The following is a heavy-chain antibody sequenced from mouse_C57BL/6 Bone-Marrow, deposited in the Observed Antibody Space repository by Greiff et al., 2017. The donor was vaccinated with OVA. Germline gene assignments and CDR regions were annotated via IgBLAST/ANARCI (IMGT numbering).Heavy chain of an antibody. D-gene: IGHD1-1*01. V-gene: IGHV1-42*01. CDR1: GYSFTGYY. CDR2: INPSTGGT. CDR3: ARRHYYGSRGDYFDY. Sequence: EVKVVESGPELVKPGASVKISCKASGYSFTGYYMNWVKQSPEKSLEWIGEINPSTGGTTYNQKFKAKATLTVDKSSSTAYMQLKSLTSEDSAVYYCARRHYYGSRGDYFDYWGQGTTLTVSS. J-gene: IGHJ2*01.